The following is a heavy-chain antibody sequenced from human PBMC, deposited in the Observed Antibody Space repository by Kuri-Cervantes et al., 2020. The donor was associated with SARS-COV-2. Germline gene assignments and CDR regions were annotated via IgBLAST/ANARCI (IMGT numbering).Heavy chain of an antibody. J-gene: IGHJ3*02. D-gene: IGHD1-26*01. Sequence: ASVKVSCKASGYTFTSYGISWVRQAPGQGLEWMAWISVYSGNTKYAENLQGRVTMTTDTSTSTAYMELTNLRSDDTAVYYCARDSATRSGSEYDPFDMWGQGTRVT. CDR1: GYTFTSYG. CDR2: ISVYSGNT. V-gene: IGHV1-18*01. CDR3: ARDSATRSGSEYDPFDM.